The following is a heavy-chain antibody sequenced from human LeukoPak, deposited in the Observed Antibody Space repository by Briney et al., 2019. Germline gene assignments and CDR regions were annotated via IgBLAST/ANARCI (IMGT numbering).Heavy chain of an antibody. Sequence: PSETLSLTCSVSGVSVSGSYWSWIRQPPGKGLEWIGYIFHTGDTNCNPSLKSRVTVSLDTSKNQVSLRLSSVTAADTAVYYCARDKHHYDNSDPKYYFDYWGQGTLVTVSP. J-gene: IGHJ4*02. V-gene: IGHV4-59*02. D-gene: IGHD3-22*01. CDR3: ARDKHHYDNSDPKYYFDY. CDR2: IFHTGDT. CDR1: GVSVSGSY.